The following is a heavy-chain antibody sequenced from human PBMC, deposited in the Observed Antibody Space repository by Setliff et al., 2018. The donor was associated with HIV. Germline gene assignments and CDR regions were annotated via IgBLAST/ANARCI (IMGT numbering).Heavy chain of an antibody. D-gene: IGHD3-22*01. CDR1: GGSIRSHY. Sequence: SETLSLTCTVSGGSIRSHYWSWIRQPPGKRLEWIGYIYYSGSTNYNPSLKSRVTISVHTSKNQFSLKLNSVTAADTAVYYCARQYYYDSSGYHYYFDYWGQGTLVTVSS. CDR2: IYYSGST. CDR3: ARQYYYDSSGYHYYFDY. J-gene: IGHJ4*02. V-gene: IGHV4-59*08.